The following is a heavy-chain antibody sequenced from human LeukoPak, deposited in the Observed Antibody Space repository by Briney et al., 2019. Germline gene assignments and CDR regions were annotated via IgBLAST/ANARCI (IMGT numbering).Heavy chain of an antibody. CDR2: INTNTGNP. J-gene: IGHJ5*02. CDR1: GYTFTSYA. D-gene: IGHD3-10*01. CDR3: ARARGTMVRGVPRGNWFDP. V-gene: IGHV7-4-1*02. Sequence: GASVKVSCKASGYTFTSYAMNWVRQAPGQGLEWMGWINTNTGNPTYAQGFTGRFVFSLDTSVSTAYLQISSLKAEDTAVYCCARARGTMVRGVPRGNWFDPWGQGTLVTVSS.